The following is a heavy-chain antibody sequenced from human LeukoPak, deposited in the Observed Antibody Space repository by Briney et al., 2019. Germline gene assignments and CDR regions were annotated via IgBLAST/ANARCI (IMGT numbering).Heavy chain of an antibody. CDR3: ARATGYSSSWYGKGGFDY. Sequence: SETLSLTCTVSGGSISSYYWSWIRQPPGKGLEWIGYIYYSGSTYYNPSLKSRVTISVDTSKNQFSLKLSSVTAADTAVYYCARATGYSSSWYGKGGFDYWGQGTLVTVSS. D-gene: IGHD6-13*01. CDR1: GGSISSYY. J-gene: IGHJ4*02. V-gene: IGHV4-59*12. CDR2: IYYSGST.